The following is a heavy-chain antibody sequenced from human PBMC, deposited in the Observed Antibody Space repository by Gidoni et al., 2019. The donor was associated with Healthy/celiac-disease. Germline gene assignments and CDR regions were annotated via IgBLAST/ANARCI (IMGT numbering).Heavy chain of an antibody. CDR2: IYWDDDK. CDR3: AHIRISSGWSQPDY. Sequence: QIPLKESGPTLVKPTQTLTLTCTFSGFSLSTSGVGVGWIRQPPGKALEWLALIYWDDDKRYSPSLKSRLTITKDTSKNQVVLTMTNMDPVDTATYYCAHIRISSGWSQPDYWGQGTLVTVSS. D-gene: IGHD6-19*01. J-gene: IGHJ4*02. CDR1: GFSLSTSGVG. V-gene: IGHV2-5*02.